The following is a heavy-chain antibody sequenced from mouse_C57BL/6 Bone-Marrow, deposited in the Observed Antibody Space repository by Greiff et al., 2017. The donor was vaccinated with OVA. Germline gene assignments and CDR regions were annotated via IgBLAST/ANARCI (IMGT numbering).Heavy chain of an antibody. Sequence: EVKLMESGGGLVQPGGSLKLSCAASGFTFSDYGMAWVRQAPRKGPEWVAFISNLAYSIYYADTVTGRFTISRENAKNTLYLEMSSLRSEDTAMYYCARSSWFAYWGQGTLVTVSA. CDR3: ARSSWFAY. J-gene: IGHJ3*01. CDR1: GFTFSDYG. CDR2: ISNLAYSI. V-gene: IGHV5-15*01.